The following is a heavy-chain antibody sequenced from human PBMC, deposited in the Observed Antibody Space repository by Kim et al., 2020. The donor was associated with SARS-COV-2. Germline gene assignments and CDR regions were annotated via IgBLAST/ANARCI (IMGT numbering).Heavy chain of an antibody. D-gene: IGHD1-1*01. Sequence: TDYAAPVKGRITISRDDSKNTLYLQMNSLKTEDTAVYYCTTSGRTTGGGYLGQGTLVTVSS. CDR3: TTSGRTTGGGY. CDR2: T. J-gene: IGHJ4*02. V-gene: IGHV3-15*01.